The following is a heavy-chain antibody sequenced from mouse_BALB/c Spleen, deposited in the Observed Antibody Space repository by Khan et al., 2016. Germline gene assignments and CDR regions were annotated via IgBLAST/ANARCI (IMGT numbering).Heavy chain of an antibody. CDR1: GDSITSGY. CDR2: ISYSGST. D-gene: IGHD1-3*01. CDR3: ARGGYSPDWYFDV. J-gene: IGHJ1*01. V-gene: IGHV3-8*02. Sequence: EVELVESGPSLVKPSQTLSLTCSVTGDSITSGYWNWIRKFPGNKLEYMGYISYSGSTYYNPSLKSRISITRDTSKNQYYLQLNSVTTEDTATYYCARGGYSPDWYFDVWGAGTTVTVSS.